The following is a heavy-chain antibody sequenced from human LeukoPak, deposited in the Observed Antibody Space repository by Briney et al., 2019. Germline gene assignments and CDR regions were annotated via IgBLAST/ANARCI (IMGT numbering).Heavy chain of an antibody. CDR1: GYTFTSYY. V-gene: IGHV1-46*01. CDR3: ARPARYCTNGVCPNWFDP. Sequence: ASVKLSCKASGYTFTSYYMHWVRQAPGQGLEWMGIINPSGGSTSDAQKFQGRVTMTRDTSTSTVYMELSSMRSEDTAVYYCARPARYCTNGVCPNWFDPWGQGTLVTVSS. CDR2: INPSGGST. D-gene: IGHD2-8*01. J-gene: IGHJ5*02.